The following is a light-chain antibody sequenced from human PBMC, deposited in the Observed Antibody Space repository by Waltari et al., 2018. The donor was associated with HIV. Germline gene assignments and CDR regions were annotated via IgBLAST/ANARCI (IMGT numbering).Light chain of an antibody. J-gene: IGLJ3*02. CDR3: SSYGGGNTVL. Sequence: QSALTQPPSAYGSPGQSVTISCTRTSSDVGSFKYVSWYQQHPGKAPKLMIYDVTKWPSGVPDRFSGSKSGNTASLTVSGLQAEDEADYYCSSYGGGNTVLFGGGTRLTVL. V-gene: IGLV2-8*01. CDR1: SSDVGSFKY. CDR2: DVT.